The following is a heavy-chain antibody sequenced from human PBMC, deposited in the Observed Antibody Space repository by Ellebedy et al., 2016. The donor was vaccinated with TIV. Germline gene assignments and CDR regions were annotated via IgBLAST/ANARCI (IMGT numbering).Heavy chain of an antibody. CDR3: ARVWVDSSGYFFDY. CDR1: GGSISRYH. V-gene: IGHV4-59*01. Sequence: MPSETLSLTCTVSGGSISRYHWSWIRQPPGKGLEWIGYIYYSGSTTYNPSLKSRVTISVDTSKNQFSLKLSSVTAADTAVYYCARVWVDSSGYFFDYWGQGTLVTVSS. D-gene: IGHD3-22*01. CDR2: IYYSGST. J-gene: IGHJ4*02.